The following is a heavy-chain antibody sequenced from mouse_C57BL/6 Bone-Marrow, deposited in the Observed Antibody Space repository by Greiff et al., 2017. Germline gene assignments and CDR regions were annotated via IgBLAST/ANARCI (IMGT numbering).Heavy chain of an antibody. Sequence: VQLQQPGAELVRPGSSVKLSCKASGYTFTSYWMHWVKQRPIQGLEWIGNIDPSDSETHYNQKFKDKATLTVDKSSSTAYMQLSSLTSEDSAVYYCARLAGEGRRGYWGKGTTLTVSS. D-gene: IGHD3-3*01. J-gene: IGHJ2*01. CDR2: IDPSDSET. CDR3: ARLAGEGRRGY. V-gene: IGHV1-52*01. CDR1: GYTFTSYW.